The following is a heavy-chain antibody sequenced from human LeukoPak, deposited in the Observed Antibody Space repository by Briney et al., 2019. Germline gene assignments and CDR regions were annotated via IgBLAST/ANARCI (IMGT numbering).Heavy chain of an antibody. CDR3: GGDYYYYMDV. V-gene: IGHV3-30*02. J-gene: IGHJ6*03. CDR2: IRYDGSNK. Sequence: GGSLRLSCAASGFTLSSYSMYWVRQAPGKGLEWVAFIRYDGSNKYYADSVKGRFTIPRDNSKNTLYLQMNSLRAEDTAVYYCGGDYYYYMDVRGKGTTVTVSS. CDR1: GFTLSSYS.